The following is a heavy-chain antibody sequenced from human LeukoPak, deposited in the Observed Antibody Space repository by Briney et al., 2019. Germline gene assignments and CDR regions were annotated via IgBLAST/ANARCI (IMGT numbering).Heavy chain of an antibody. CDR3: ARSSGSYSFDY. Sequence: GGSLRLSCAASGFTFSSYSMNWVRQAPGKGLEWVSSISSSSGHIHYTDSVKGRFTISRDNAKNSLYLQMNSLRAEDTAVYYCARSSGSYSFDYWGQGTLVTVSS. CDR2: ISSSSGHI. D-gene: IGHD1-26*01. CDR1: GFTFSSYS. V-gene: IGHV3-21*01. J-gene: IGHJ4*02.